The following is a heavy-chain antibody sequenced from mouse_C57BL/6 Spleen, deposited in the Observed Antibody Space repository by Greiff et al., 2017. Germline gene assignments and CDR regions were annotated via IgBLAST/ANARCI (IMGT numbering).Heavy chain of an antibody. D-gene: IGHD3-2*02. CDR1: GYTFTSYW. J-gene: IGHJ3*01. CDR3: ARKGRQLRHGFAD. Sequence: VQLQQPGAELVRPGTSVKLSCKASGYTFTSYWMHWVKQRPGQGLEWIGVIDPSDSYTNYNQKFKGKATLTVDTSSSTAYMQLSSLTSEDSAVYYCARKGRQLRHGFADWGQGTLVTVSA. V-gene: IGHV1-59*01. CDR2: IDPSDSYT.